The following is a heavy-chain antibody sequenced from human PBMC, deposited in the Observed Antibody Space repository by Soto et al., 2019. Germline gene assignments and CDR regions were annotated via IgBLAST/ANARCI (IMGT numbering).Heavy chain of an antibody. J-gene: IGHJ6*02. CDR3: SSDAYYDMGV. CDR1: GFTFGPFW. Sequence: PGGSLRLSCAASGFTFGPFWMHWVRQAPGKGLVWLSHINSDGSTIVYADSVKGRFTISRGNAKNKLYLQMNSLRAEDTAVYYCSSDAYYDMGVWGQGTTVTVSS. CDR2: INSDGSTI. V-gene: IGHV3-74*01.